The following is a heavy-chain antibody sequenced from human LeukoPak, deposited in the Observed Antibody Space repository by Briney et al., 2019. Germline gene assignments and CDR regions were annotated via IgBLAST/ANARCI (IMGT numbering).Heavy chain of an antibody. V-gene: IGHV4-59*08. J-gene: IGHJ4*02. CDR1: GGSISNYC. D-gene: IGHD6-19*01. CDR2: MYYSGST. Sequence: SETLSLTCTVSGGSISNYCWSWIRQPPGKGLEWIGYMYYSGSTNYNPSLKSRVTISVDTSKNQFSLKLSSVTAADTAVYYCARGYSSGLYFDYWGQGTLVTVSS. CDR3: ARGYSSGLYFDY.